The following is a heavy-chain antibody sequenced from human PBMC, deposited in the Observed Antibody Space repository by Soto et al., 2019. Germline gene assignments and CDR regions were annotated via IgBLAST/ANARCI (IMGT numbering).Heavy chain of an antibody. D-gene: IGHD6-19*01. CDR3: AKDMRQWLVGSMGS. CDR2: ISHDGSNK. J-gene: IGHJ5*02. V-gene: IGHV3-30*18. CDR1: GFTFSNYA. Sequence: GGSLRLSCAASGFTFSNYAMHWVRQAPGKGLEWTAIISHDGSNKNYADSVKGRFTISRDNSENTVSLQMNSLKAEDTAVYFCAKDMRQWLVGSMGSWGRGILVTVSS.